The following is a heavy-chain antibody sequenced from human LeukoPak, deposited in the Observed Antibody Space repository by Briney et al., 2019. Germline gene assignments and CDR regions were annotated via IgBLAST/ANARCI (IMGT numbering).Heavy chain of an antibody. J-gene: IGHJ6*04. CDR2: IYSSGST. Sequence: PSETLSLTCAVSGGSVSGYYWSWIRQSPGKGLEWIAYIYSSGSTKYNPSLKSRVTIFVDTSKNQFSLKVSYVTAADTAVYYCARGGKVPAGLPAEMDVWGKGTTVTVSS. V-gene: IGHV4-59*02. CDR3: ARGGKVPAGLPAEMDV. D-gene: IGHD2-2*02. CDR1: GGSVSGYY.